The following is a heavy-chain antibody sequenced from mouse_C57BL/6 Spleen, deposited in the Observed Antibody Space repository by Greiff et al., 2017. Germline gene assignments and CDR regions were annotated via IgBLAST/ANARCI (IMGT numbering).Heavy chain of an antibody. CDR1: GYTFTDYY. J-gene: IGHJ2*01. CDR2: IGPGSGST. V-gene: IGHV1-77*01. Sequence: QVQLQQSGAELVKPGASVKISCKASGYTFTDYYINWVKQRPGQGLEWIGKIGPGSGSTYYNEKFKGKATLTADKSSSTAYMQLSSLKSEDSAVYFGAGATMVTTGFRFFDYWGQGTTLTVSS. CDR3: AGATMVTTGFRFFDY. D-gene: IGHD2-2*01.